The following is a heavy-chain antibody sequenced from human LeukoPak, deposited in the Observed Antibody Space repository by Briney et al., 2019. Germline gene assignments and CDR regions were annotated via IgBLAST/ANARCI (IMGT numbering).Heavy chain of an antibody. Sequence: SVKVSCKASGGTFSSYAISWVRQAPGQGLEWMGGILPIFGTANYAQKFQGRVTITADESTSTAYMELSSLRSEDTAVYYCARGDFWSGYTYYFDYWGQGTLVTVSS. CDR3: ARGDFWSGYTYYFDY. J-gene: IGHJ4*02. D-gene: IGHD3-3*01. CDR1: GGTFSSYA. CDR2: ILPIFGTA. V-gene: IGHV1-69*13.